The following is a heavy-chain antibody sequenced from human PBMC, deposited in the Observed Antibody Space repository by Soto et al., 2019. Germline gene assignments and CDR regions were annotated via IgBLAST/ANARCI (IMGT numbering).Heavy chain of an antibody. CDR3: AKGLAVAGTLSYWYYYGMDV. V-gene: IGHV3-23*01. CDR2: ISGSGGST. CDR1: GFTFSSYA. Sequence: PGGSLRPSCAASGFTFSSYAMSWVRQAPGKGLEWVSAISGSGGSTYYADSVKGRFTISRDNSKNTLYLQMNSLRAEDTAVYYCAKGLAVAGTLSYWYYYGMDVWGQGTTVTVSS. D-gene: IGHD6-19*01. J-gene: IGHJ6*02.